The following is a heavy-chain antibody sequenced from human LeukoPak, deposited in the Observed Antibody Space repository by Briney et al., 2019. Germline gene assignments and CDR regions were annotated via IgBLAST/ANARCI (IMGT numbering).Heavy chain of an antibody. CDR2: ISAYNGNT. CDR1: GYTFTSYG. CDR3: ARDRSRQLLWFGDPLPRFDP. Sequence: GASVKVSCKASGYTFTSYGISWVRQAPGQGLEWKGWISAYNGNTNYAQKLQGRVTMTTDTSTSTAYMELRSLRSDDTAVYYCARDRSRQLLWFGDPLPRFDPWGQGTLVTVSS. V-gene: IGHV1-18*01. D-gene: IGHD3-10*01. J-gene: IGHJ5*02.